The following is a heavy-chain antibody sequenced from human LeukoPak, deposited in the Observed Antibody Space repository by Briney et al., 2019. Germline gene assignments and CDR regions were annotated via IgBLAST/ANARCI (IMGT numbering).Heavy chain of an antibody. CDR1: GGSISSSSYY. Sequence: SETLSLTCTVSGGSISSSSYYWGWIRQPPGKGLECIGSIFYSGSTDYSPSLKSRVTISVDTSKNQFSLKLSSVTAADTAVYYCARVESDCSSTSCYTGFDPWGQGTLVTVSS. V-gene: IGHV4-39*07. CDR2: IFYSGST. CDR3: ARVESDCSSTSCYTGFDP. D-gene: IGHD2-2*02. J-gene: IGHJ5*02.